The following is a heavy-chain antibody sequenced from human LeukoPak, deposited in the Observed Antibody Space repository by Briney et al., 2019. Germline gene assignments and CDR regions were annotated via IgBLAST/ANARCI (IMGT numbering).Heavy chain of an antibody. CDR1: GYTFSGYY. CDR3: ARSIIVGATPWAFDI. CDR2: INPNSGGT. D-gene: IGHD1-26*01. Sequence: ASVKVSCKASGYTFSGYYMHWVRQTPGQGLEWMGWINPNSGGTNYAQKFRGRVTMTRDTSISTAYMELSRLRSDDTAVYYCARSIIVGATPWAFDIWGQGTMVTVSS. J-gene: IGHJ3*02. V-gene: IGHV1-2*02.